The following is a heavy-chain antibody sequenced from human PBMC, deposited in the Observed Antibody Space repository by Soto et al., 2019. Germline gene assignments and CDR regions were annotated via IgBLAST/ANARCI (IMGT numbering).Heavy chain of an antibody. V-gene: IGHV4-31*03. CDR2: IYSNGYT. CDR3: ARSDFWSGYYTDY. Sequence: SETLSLTCTVSGDSISSGGYYWSWIRQHPGKGLEWIGYIYSNGYTYYNPSLESRVTISLDTSKNQFSLKLSSVTAADTAVYYCARSDFWSGYYTDYWGQGTLVTVSS. J-gene: IGHJ4*02. CDR1: GDSISSGGYY. D-gene: IGHD3-3*01.